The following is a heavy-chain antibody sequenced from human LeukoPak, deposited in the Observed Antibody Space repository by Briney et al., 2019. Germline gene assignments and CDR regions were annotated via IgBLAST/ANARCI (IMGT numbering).Heavy chain of an antibody. CDR1: VYTFTHYA. Sequence: ASVNVSCKASVYTFTHYAINWVRQAPAQGLEWMGWINTNTATPMYAKRFSGRFVFSLDVPDSTAYLQISRLKAGETPVYNCARGPRRSPQWLYYSPFGYWGRGTLVTVSS. J-gene: IGHJ4*02. CDR2: INTNTATP. D-gene: IGHD6-19*01. V-gene: IGHV7-4-1*02. CDR3: ARGPRRSPQWLYYSPFGY.